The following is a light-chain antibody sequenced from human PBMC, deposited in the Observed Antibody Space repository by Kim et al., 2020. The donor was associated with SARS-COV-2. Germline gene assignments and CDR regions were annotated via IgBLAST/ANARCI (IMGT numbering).Light chain of an antibody. Sequence: GQTVIISSSGSTSNIGRHSVTWYQQLPGTALKLLIYNSDRRPSGVPDRFTGSNSGTSASLAISGLQSHYEAEYFCAAWDDSLNGYVFVTVTKLTVL. CDR2: NSD. CDR3: AAWDDSLNGYV. J-gene: IGLJ1*01. CDR1: TSNIGRHS. V-gene: IGLV1-44*01.